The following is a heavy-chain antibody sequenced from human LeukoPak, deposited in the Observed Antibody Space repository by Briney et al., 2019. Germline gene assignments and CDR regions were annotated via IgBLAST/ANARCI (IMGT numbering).Heavy chain of an antibody. V-gene: IGHV3-33*01. D-gene: IGHD2-2*01. CDR2: IGYDGTNE. Sequence: PGGSLRLSCAASGFTFSSYGMHWVRKAPGKGLEWVALIGYDGTNEYYADSVKGRFTISRDNSKSTLYLQMKSLRAEDTAVYYCARDFYCSRTSCYAPSFDYWGQGALATVSS. CDR3: ARDFYCSRTSCYAPSFDY. CDR1: GFTFSSYG. J-gene: IGHJ4*02.